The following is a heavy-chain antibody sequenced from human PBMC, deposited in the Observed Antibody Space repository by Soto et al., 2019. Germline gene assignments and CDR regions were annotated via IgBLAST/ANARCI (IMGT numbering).Heavy chain of an antibody. CDR2: INHSGRV. J-gene: IGHJ5*01. CDR1: GGSFSGHS. CDR3: STRAYDTNGYYRFDP. D-gene: IGHD3-22*01. V-gene: IGHV4-34*01. Sequence: SETLSLTCAVYGGSFSGHSWTWIRQSPGKGLEWIGDINHSGRVNYSPSLKSRVTISLDTSKNQFSLTLRAVTAADTAMYYCSTRAYDTNGYYRFDPWGQGTLVTVSS.